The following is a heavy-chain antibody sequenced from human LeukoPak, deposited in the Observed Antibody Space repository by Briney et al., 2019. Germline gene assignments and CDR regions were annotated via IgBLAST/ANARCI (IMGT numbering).Heavy chain of an antibody. CDR3: ARVDRRGYYFDY. Sequence: PGGSLRLSCAASGFTVSDNYMSWVRQTPGKGLEWVSLIYVGGSTYYPDSVRGRFTISRDNAKNTLYLQMNTLRAEDTAVYYCARVDRRGYYFDYWGQGTLVTVSS. CDR2: IYVGGST. CDR1: GFTVSDNY. V-gene: IGHV3-53*01. J-gene: IGHJ4*02. D-gene: IGHD6-25*01.